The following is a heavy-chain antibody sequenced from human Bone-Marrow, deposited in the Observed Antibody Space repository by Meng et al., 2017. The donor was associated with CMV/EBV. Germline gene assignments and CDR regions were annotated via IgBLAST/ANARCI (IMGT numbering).Heavy chain of an antibody. CDR1: GFTFSTYA. D-gene: IGHD1-7*01. CDR2: ISASGGTT. Sequence: GESLKISCAASGFTFSTYAMSWVRQAPGKGLEWVSTISASGGTTYYADSVKGRVPISRDNPKNTLYLQVNSLRAEDTAVYYCAKSVSPTGNYYFDYWGQGTLVTVSS. CDR3: AKSVSPTGNYYFDY. V-gene: IGHV3-23*01. J-gene: IGHJ4*02.